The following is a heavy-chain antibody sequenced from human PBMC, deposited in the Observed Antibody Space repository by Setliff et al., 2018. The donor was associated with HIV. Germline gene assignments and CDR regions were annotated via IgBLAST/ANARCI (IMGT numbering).Heavy chain of an antibody. CDR3: ARMVRSGYDRGYFDS. J-gene: IGHJ6*04. Sequence: PGGSLRLSCTASGFTFSDYYMSWIRQSPGKGLEWISYISSSGTTIYYADSVKGRFTISRDNAKNSLYLEMNSLRAEDTAVYYCARMVRSGYDRGYFDSWGKGTTVTVSS. CDR1: GFTFSDYY. V-gene: IGHV3-11*04. CDR2: ISSSGTTI. D-gene: IGHD5-12*01.